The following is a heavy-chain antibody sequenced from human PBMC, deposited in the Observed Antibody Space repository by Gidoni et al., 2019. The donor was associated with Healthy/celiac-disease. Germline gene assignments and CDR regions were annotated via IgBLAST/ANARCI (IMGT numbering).Heavy chain of an antibody. J-gene: IGHJ2*01. Sequence: QVQLVESGGGVVPPGRSLSLTCAAAGFTFSSYAMHWVRQAPGKGLEWVAVISYDGSNEYYACSVKDRFTISRDNSKNTLYLQMNSLRAEDTAVYYCARAAGGGRYFDLWGRGTLVTVSS. CDR1: GFTFSSYA. D-gene: IGHD6-25*01. CDR3: ARAAGGGRYFDL. CDR2: ISYDGSNE. V-gene: IGHV3-30*01.